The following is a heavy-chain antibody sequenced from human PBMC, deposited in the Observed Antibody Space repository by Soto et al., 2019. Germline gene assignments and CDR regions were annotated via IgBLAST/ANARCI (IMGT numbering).Heavy chain of an antibody. Sequence: ASVKVSCKASGYTFTSYDINWVRQATGQGLEWKGWMNPNSGNTGYAQKFQGRVTMTRNTSISTAYMELSSLRSEDTAVYYCARYPPGYCSSTSCYHPASFDIWGQGTMVTVSS. CDR3: ARYPPGYCSSTSCYHPASFDI. V-gene: IGHV1-8*01. D-gene: IGHD2-2*01. J-gene: IGHJ3*02. CDR1: GYTFTSYD. CDR2: MNPNSGNT.